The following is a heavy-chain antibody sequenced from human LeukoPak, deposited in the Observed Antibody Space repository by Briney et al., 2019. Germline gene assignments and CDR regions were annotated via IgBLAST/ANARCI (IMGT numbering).Heavy chain of an antibody. CDR1: GYSFTGDY. Sequence: ASVKVSCKASGYSFTGDYIHWVRQAPGQGLEWMGRFNPNSGGAGYAQKFQGRVIMTSDTSISTAYMELSRLTSDDTAVYYCVRGETADYSHYWGQGTLVTVSS. CDR2: FNPNSGGA. CDR3: VRGETADYSHY. J-gene: IGHJ4*02. D-gene: IGHD2-21*02. V-gene: IGHV1-2*06.